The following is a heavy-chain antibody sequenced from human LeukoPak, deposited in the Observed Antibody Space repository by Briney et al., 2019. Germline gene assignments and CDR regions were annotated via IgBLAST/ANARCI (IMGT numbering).Heavy chain of an antibody. D-gene: IGHD1-26*01. CDR1: GFTFSSYW. CDR3: ASPIVGALSRDY. Sequence: GGSLRLSCAASGFTFSSYWMSWVRQAPGKGLEWVSVIYSGGSTYYADSVKGRFTISRDNSKNTLYLQMNSLRAEDTAVYYCASPIVGALSRDYWGQGTLVTVSS. J-gene: IGHJ4*02. CDR2: IYSGGST. V-gene: IGHV3-53*01.